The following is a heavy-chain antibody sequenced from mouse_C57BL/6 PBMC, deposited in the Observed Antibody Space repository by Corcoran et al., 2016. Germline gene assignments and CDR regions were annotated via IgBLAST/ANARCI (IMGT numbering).Heavy chain of an antibody. J-gene: IGHJ3*01. Sequence: EVQLQQSGPVLVKPGASVKMSCKASGYTFTDYYMNWVKQSHGKSLEWIGVINPYNGGTSYNQKFKGKATLTVDKSSSTAYMELNSLTSEDSAVYYCARPNYDYDGAWLAYWGQGTLVTVSA. D-gene: IGHD2-4*01. V-gene: IGHV1-19*01. CDR3: ARPNYDYDGAWLAY. CDR2: INPYNGGT. CDR1: GYTFTDYY.